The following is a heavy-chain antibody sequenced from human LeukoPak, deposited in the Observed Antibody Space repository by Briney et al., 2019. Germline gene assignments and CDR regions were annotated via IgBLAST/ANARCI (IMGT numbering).Heavy chain of an antibody. CDR1: GFTFDDYA. D-gene: IGHD3-22*01. CDR3: ARFDSTDTYYFDY. J-gene: IGHJ4*02. V-gene: IGHV3-21*01. Sequence: GGSLRLSCAASGFTFDDYAMNWVRQAPGKGLEWVSSISSSSSYIYYADSVKGRFTISRDNAKNSLYLQMNSLRAEDTAVYYCARFDSTDTYYFDYWGQGTLVTDSS. CDR2: ISSSSSYI.